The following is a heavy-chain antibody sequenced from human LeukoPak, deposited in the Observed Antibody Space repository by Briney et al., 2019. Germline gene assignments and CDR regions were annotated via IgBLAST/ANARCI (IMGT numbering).Heavy chain of an antibody. Sequence: SETLSLTCTVSGASITSYYWSWIRQSPGKGLEWIGYIYYTGNTNYNRSLKSRVSISVDTSKNQFSLKLSSVTAADTAVYYCARDRPGGSSLDYWGQGTLVTVSS. D-gene: IGHD6-13*01. V-gene: IGHV4-59*01. CDR3: ARDRPGGSSLDY. CDR1: GASITSYY. CDR2: IYYTGNT. J-gene: IGHJ4*02.